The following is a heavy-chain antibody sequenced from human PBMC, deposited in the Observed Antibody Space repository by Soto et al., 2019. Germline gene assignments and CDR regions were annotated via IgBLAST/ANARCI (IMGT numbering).Heavy chain of an antibody. CDR2: IYYSGST. Sequence: NPSETLSLTCSVSGGSISSGGYYWSWIRQHPGKGLEWIGYIYYSGSTYYNPSLKSRVTISVDTSKNQFSLKLSSVTAADTAVYYCETIDYYDSSGSYYFDYWGQGTLVTVSS. CDR1: GGSISSGGYY. CDR3: ETIDYYDSSGSYYFDY. D-gene: IGHD3-22*01. V-gene: IGHV4-31*03. J-gene: IGHJ4*02.